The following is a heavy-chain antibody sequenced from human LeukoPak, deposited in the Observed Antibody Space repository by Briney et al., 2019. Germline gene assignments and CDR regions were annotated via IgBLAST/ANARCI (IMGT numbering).Heavy chain of an antibody. D-gene: IGHD5-12*01. J-gene: IGHJ6*02. CDR3: ARRMVATSYFYGMDV. CDR1: GGTFISYA. Sequence: SVKVSCKASGGTFISYAISWVRQAPGQGLEWMGGIIPIFGTANYAQKFQGRVTITADESTSTAYMELSSLRSEDTAVYYCARRMVATSYFYGMDVWGQGTTVTVSS. CDR2: IIPIFGTA. V-gene: IGHV1-69*13.